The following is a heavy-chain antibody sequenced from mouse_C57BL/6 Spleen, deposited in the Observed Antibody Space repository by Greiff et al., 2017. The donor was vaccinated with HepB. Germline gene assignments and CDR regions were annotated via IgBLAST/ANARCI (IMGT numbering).Heavy chain of an antibody. CDR1: GFSLTSYA. V-gene: IGHV2-9-1*01. CDR2: IWTGGGT. J-gene: IGHJ2*01. D-gene: IGHD2-1*01. Sequence: VKVEESGPGLVAPSQSLSITCTVSGFSLTSYAISWVRQPPGKGLEWLGVIWTGGGTNYNSALKSRLSISKDNSKSQVFLKMNSLQTDDTARYYCARNGGYGNYRYFDYWGQGTTLTVSS. CDR3: ARNGGYGNYRYFDY.